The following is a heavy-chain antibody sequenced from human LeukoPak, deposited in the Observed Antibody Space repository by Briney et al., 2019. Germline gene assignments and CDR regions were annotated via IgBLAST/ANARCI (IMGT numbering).Heavy chain of an antibody. CDR1: GFTFDDYA. CDR3: AKDVRSYYDSSGTSYMDV. D-gene: IGHD3-22*01. J-gene: IGHJ6*03. Sequence: GGSLRLPCAASGFTFDDYAMHWVRQAPGKGLEWVSGISWNSGSIGYADSVKGRFTISRDNAKNSLYLQMNSLRAEDTALYYCAKDVRSYYDSSGTSYMDVWGKGTTVTVSS. V-gene: IGHV3-9*01. CDR2: ISWNSGSI.